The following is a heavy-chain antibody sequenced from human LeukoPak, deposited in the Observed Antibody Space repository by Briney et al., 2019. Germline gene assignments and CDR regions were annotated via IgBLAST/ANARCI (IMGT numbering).Heavy chain of an antibody. CDR2: ISYDGSNK. CDR1: GFTFSSYA. V-gene: IGHV3-30*04. D-gene: IGHD2-15*01. CDR3: ARDLGYCSGGSCYREQWLIDY. Sequence: HPGRSLGLSCAASGFTFSSYAMHWVRQAPGKWLEWVAVISYDGSNKYYADSVKGRFTISRDNSKNTLYLQMNSLRAEDTAVYYCARDLGYCSGGSCYREQWLIDYWGQGTLVTVSS. J-gene: IGHJ4*02.